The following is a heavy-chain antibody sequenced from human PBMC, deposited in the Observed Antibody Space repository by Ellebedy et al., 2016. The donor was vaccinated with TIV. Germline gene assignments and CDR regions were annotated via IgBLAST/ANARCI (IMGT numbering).Heavy chain of an antibody. V-gene: IGHV3-64D*06. CDR2: ISSNGGST. Sequence: GESLKISXSASGFTFSSYAMHWVRQAPGKGLEYVSAISSNGGSTYYADSVKGRFTISRDNSKNTLYLQMSSLRAEDTAVYYCVKDYMGAPDYWGQGTLVTVSS. D-gene: IGHD1-26*01. CDR1: GFTFSSYA. J-gene: IGHJ4*02. CDR3: VKDYMGAPDY.